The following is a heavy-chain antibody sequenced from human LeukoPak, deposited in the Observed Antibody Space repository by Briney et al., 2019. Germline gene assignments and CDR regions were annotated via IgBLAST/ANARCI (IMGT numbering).Heavy chain of an antibody. CDR2: IIPVFGTA. D-gene: IGHD5-24*01. V-gene: IGHV1-69*05. Sequence: SVKVSCKASGGTFSSYAISWVRQAPGQGLEWMGGIIPVFGTANYAQKFQGRVTITTDESTSTAYMELSSLRSEDTAVYYCARGSRDGYKAGPFDYWGQGTLVTVSS. CDR1: GGTFSSYA. CDR3: ARGSRDGYKAGPFDY. J-gene: IGHJ4*02.